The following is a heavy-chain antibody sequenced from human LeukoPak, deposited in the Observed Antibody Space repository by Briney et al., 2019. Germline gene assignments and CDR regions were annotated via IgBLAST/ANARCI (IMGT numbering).Heavy chain of an antibody. V-gene: IGHV4-4*09. Sequence: SETLSLTCTVSGGSISSYYWSWIRQPPGKGLEWIGYIYTSGSTNYNPSLKSRVTISVDTSKNQFSLKLKSVTAADTAVYYCARLLETYEGTRLDHWGQGTLVTVSS. CDR3: ARLLETYEGTRLDH. J-gene: IGHJ4*02. CDR2: IYTSGST. CDR1: GGSISSYY. D-gene: IGHD3-3*01.